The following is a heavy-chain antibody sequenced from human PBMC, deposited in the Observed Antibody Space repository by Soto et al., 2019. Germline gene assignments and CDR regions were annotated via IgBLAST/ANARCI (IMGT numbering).Heavy chain of an antibody. CDR3: ARVEAAMSGHWFDP. CDR2: ISAYNGNT. CDR1: GYTFISYG. J-gene: IGHJ5*02. Sequence: GASVKVSCKASGYTFISYGISWVRQAPGQGLEWMGWISAYNGNTNYAQKLQGRVTMTTDTSTSTAYMELRSLRSDDTAVYYRARVEAAMSGHWFDPWGQGTLVTVSS. D-gene: IGHD2-2*01. V-gene: IGHV1-18*01.